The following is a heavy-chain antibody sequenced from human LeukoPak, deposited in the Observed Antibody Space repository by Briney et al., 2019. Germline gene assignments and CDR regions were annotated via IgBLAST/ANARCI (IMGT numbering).Heavy chain of an antibody. CDR1: GFTVSSNY. V-gene: IGHV3-7*01. J-gene: IGHJ4*02. CDR2: IKQDGSEK. CDR3: ARETADLGRSLDY. Sequence: GGSLRLSCAASGFTVSSNYMSWVRQAPGKGLEWVANIKQDGSEKDYVDSVKGRFTISRDNAKNSLHLQMNSLRVEDTAVYYCARETADLGRSLDYWGQGTLVTVSS. D-gene: IGHD1-1*01.